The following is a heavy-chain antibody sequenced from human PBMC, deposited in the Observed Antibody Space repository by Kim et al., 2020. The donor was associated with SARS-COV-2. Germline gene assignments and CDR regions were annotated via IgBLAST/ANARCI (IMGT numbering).Heavy chain of an antibody. Sequence: GGSLRLSCAASGFTFSSYAMSWVRQAPGKGLEWVSAISGSGGSTYYADSVKGRFTISRDNSKNTLYLQMNSLRAEDTAVYYCAKDSFLEWLLPDNWFDPWGQGTLVTVSS. CDR3: AKDSFLEWLLPDNWFDP. CDR2: ISGSGGST. CDR1: GFTFSSYA. D-gene: IGHD3-3*01. J-gene: IGHJ5*02. V-gene: IGHV3-23*01.